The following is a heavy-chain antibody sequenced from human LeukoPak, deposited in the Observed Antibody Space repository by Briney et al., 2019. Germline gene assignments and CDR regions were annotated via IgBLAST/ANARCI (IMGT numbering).Heavy chain of an antibody. CDR2: ISYDGSDK. CDR1: GFTFSTYD. CDR3: AKDFGEAAFDI. D-gene: IGHD3-10*01. Sequence: PGGSLRLSCAASGFTFSTYDMHWARQAPGKGLEWVAIISYDGSDKYYADSVKGRFTISRDNSKNTLYLQMNSLRAEDTAVYYCAKDFGEAAFDIWGQGTMVTVSS. J-gene: IGHJ3*02. V-gene: IGHV3-30*18.